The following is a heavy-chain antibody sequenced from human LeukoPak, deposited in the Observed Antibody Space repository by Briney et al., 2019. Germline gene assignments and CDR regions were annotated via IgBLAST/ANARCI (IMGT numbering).Heavy chain of an antibody. D-gene: IGHD3-3*01. V-gene: IGHV1-69*05. CDR2: IIPIFGTA. Sequence: SVKVSCKAPGGTFSSYAISWVRQAPGQGLEWMGGIIPIFGTANYAQKFQGRVTITTDESTSTAYMELSSLRSEDTAVYYCAGNLEWSINWFDPWGQGTLVTVSS. CDR1: GGTFSSYA. J-gene: IGHJ5*02. CDR3: AGNLEWSINWFDP.